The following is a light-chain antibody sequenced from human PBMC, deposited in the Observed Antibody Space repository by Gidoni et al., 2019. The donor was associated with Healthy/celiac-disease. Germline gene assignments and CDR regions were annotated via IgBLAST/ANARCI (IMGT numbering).Light chain of an antibody. CDR2: AAS. Sequence: AIRMSQSPSSFSASTGDRVTITCRASQGISSYLDWYQQKPGKAPKLLIYAASTLQSGVPSSFSGSGSGTAFTLTISCLQSVDFATYYCQQYYSYPRTFGPGTKVDIK. V-gene: IGKV1-8*01. CDR1: QGISSY. J-gene: IGKJ3*01. CDR3: QQYYSYPRT.